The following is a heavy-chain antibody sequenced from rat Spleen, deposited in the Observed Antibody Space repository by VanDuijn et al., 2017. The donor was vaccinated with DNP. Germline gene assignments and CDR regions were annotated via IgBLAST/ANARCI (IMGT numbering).Heavy chain of an antibody. CDR1: GFTFSNYD. J-gene: IGHJ4*01. CDR2: ISPSGGST. Sequence: EVQLVESGGGLVQPGRSLKLSCAASGFTFSNYDMAWVRQAPTKGLEWVASISPSGGSTYYRDSVKGRFTVSRENAKSSLYLKMDSVRSEDTATYYCERQPYAMDAWGQGTSVTVSS. CDR3: ERQPYAMDA. V-gene: IGHV5-25*01.